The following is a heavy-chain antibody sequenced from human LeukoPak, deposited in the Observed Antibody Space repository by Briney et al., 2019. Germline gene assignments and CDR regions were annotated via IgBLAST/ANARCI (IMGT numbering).Heavy chain of an antibody. CDR3: ARWSLGDY. D-gene: IGHD1-26*01. CDR1: GFTFSSYW. J-gene: IGHJ4*02. V-gene: IGHV3-7*01. CDR2: IKPDGSDQ. Sequence: PGGSLRLTCAASGFTFSSYWMSWVRQAPGKGLEWVANIKPDGSDQYYVDSVKGRFTISRDNAKNSLYLQMNSMRAEDTAVYYCARWSLGDYWGQGTLVTVSS.